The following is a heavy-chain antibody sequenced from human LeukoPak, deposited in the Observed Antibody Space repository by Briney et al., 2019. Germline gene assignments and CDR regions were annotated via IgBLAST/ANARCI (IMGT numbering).Heavy chain of an antibody. CDR1: GFSLSTARMG. V-gene: IGHV2-26*01. Sequence: SGPVLVNPTEPLTLTCTVSGFSLSTARMGVSWIRQPPGKAPEWLAHIIWNDEKSYSTSLKSRLTISKDTSKSQVVLSMTNMDSVDTATYYCARILGDCSSGKCFEYYFDFWGQGTLVTVSS. J-gene: IGHJ4*02. CDR2: IIWNDEK. D-gene: IGHD2-15*01. CDR3: ARILGDCSSGKCFEYYFDF.